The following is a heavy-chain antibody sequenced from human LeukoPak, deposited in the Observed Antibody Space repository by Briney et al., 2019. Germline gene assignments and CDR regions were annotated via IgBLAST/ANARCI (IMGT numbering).Heavy chain of an antibody. CDR3: ARGRDGYNLVDAFDI. Sequence: GGSLRLSCAASGFTFSNYEMHWVRQAPGKGLEWVPSIRSSTTYVYYADSVKGRFTISRDNAKNSLYLQMNSLRAEDTAVYYCARGRDGYNLVDAFDIWGQGIMVTVSS. D-gene: IGHD5-24*01. CDR1: GFTFSNYE. J-gene: IGHJ3*02. CDR2: IRSSTTYV. V-gene: IGHV3-21*01.